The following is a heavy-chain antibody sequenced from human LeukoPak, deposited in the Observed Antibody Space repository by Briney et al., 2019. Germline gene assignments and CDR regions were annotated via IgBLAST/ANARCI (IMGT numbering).Heavy chain of an antibody. CDR2: ISGSGGNT. D-gene: IGHD3-16*01. J-gene: IGHJ2*01. V-gene: IGHV3-23*01. CDR3: TQGARADTYWYFDL. CDR1: GFTFSTYA. Sequence: GGSLRLSCAASGFTFSTYAMSWVRQAPGKGLERVSAISGSGGNTHYADSVKGRFTISRDNSKNTLYVQMNSLRVEDTAVYYCTQGARADTYWYFDLWGRGTLVTVSS.